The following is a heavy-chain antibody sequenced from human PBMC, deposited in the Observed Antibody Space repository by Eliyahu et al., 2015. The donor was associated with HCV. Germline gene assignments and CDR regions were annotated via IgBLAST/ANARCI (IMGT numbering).Heavy chain of an antibody. V-gene: IGHV3-23*01. CDR2: ISANGGST. Sequence: EVQLLESGGGSVQPGGSLRLSCAASGFTFRSYAMTWVRRAPGKGLGWVSGISANGGSTYYVDSVKGRFTISRDNSMSTLYLQMNTLRGEDTAIYYCAKAHRLVGGYHYGDLDSWGLGTLVTVSS. J-gene: IGHJ4*02. CDR1: GFTFRSYA. D-gene: IGHD3-22*01. CDR3: AKAHRLVGGYHYGDLDS.